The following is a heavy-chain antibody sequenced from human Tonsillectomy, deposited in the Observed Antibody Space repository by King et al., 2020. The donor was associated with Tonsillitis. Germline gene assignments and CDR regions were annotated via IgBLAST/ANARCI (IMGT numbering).Heavy chain of an antibody. J-gene: IGHJ4*02. CDR3: ARAAYYYDSSGYFEY. Sequence: VQLVESGGGLVQPGGSLSLSCAASGFTFSSYWMSWVRQAPGKGLEWVANIKQDGSEKYYVDSVKGRFTISRDNAKNSLYLQMNSLRAEDTAVYYCARAAYYYDSSGYFEYWGQGTLVTVSS. V-gene: IGHV3-7*03. CDR1: GFTFSSYW. CDR2: IKQDGSEK. D-gene: IGHD3-22*01.